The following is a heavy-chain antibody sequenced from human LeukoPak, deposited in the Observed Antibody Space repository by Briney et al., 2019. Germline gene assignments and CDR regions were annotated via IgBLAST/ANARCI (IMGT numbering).Heavy chain of an antibody. V-gene: IGHV3-30-3*02. CDR3: ANDAAQEQLSNLFYGMDV. D-gene: IGHD6-13*01. J-gene: IGHJ6*02. Sequence: GKSLGLSCAASGFTFSNYAMHWVRQAPGKGLEWVAFISYDGSKKYYADSVKGRFTISRDNSKNTLYLQMNSLRAEDTAVYFCANDAAQEQLSNLFYGMDVWGQGTTVTVSS. CDR1: GFTFSNYA. CDR2: ISYDGSKK.